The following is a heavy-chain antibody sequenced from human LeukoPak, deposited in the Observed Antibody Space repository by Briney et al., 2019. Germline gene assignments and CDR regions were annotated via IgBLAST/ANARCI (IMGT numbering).Heavy chain of an antibody. J-gene: IGHJ4*02. CDR3: ANLGGYDPLFDY. D-gene: IGHD5-12*01. CDR2: ISGSGGST. Sequence: GGSLRLSCAASGFTFSGYAMSWVRQAPGKGLEWVSAISGSGGSTYYADSVKGRFTISRDNSKTTLYLQMNSLRAEDTAVYYCANLGGYDPLFDYWGQGTLVTVSS. CDR1: GFTFSGYA. V-gene: IGHV3-23*01.